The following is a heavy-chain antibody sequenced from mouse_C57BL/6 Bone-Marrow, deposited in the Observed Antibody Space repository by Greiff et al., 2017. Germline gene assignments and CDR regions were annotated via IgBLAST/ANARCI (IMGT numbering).Heavy chain of an antibody. CDR2: IDPETGGT. V-gene: IGHV1-15*01. CDR3: TRGPYDGYPYWYFAV. CDR1: GYTFTDYE. D-gene: IGHD2-3*01. Sequence: QVQLKESGAELVRPGASVTLSCKASGYTFTDYEMHWVKQTPVHGLEWIGAIDPETGGTAYNQKFKGKAILTADKSSSTAYMELRSLTSEDSAVYYYTRGPYDGYPYWYFAVWGTGTTVTVSS. J-gene: IGHJ1*03.